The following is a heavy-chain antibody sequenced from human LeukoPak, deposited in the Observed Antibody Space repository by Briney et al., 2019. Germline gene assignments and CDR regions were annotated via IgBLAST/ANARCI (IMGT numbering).Heavy chain of an antibody. CDR1: GFTFSSYG. V-gene: IGHV3-33*01. D-gene: IGHD3-9*01. CDR3: ARDGGYYDILTGSDY. Sequence: PGGSLRLSCAASGFTFSSYGMHWVRQAPGKGLELVAVIWYDGSNKYYADSVKGRFTISRDNSKNTLYLQMNSLRAEDTAVYYCARDGGYYDILTGSDYWGQVTLVTVSS. J-gene: IGHJ4*02. CDR2: IWYDGSNK.